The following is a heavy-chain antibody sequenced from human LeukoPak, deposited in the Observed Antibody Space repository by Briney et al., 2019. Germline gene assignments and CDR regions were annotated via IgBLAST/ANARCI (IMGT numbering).Heavy chain of an antibody. Sequence: ASVKVSCKASGYTFTGYYMHWVRQAPGQGLEWMGWINPNSGGTNYAQKFQGRVTITADKSTSTAYMELSSLRSEDTAVYYCASDSNVDTAMADAFDIWGQGTMVTVSS. CDR1: GYTFTGYY. J-gene: IGHJ3*02. D-gene: IGHD5-18*01. CDR3: ASDSNVDTAMADAFDI. CDR2: INPNSGGT. V-gene: IGHV1-2*02.